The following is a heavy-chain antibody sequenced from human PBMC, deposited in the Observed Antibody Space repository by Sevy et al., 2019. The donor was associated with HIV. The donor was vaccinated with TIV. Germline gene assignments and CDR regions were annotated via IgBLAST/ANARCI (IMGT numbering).Heavy chain of an antibody. CDR2: ISYDGSNK. V-gene: IGHV3-30-3*01. CDR3: ALERLSSNVAEYFQN. CDR1: GFTFTSFS. Sequence: GGSLRLSCAASGFTFTSFSMHWVRQAPGKGLEWVATISYDGSNKYYADCVKGRFTISRDNSKNYLYLQMNSLRAEDTAVYCCALERLSSNVAEYFQNWGQGTLVTVSS. J-gene: IGHJ1*01. D-gene: IGHD1-1*01.